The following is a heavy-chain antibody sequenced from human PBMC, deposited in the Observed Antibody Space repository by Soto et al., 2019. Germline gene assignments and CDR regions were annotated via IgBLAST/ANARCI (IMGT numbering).Heavy chain of an antibody. CDR3: AKAGAVAGTGTPHFDY. CDR2: ISWNSGSI. CDR1: GFTFDDYA. V-gene: IGHV3-9*01. D-gene: IGHD6-19*01. Sequence: GGSLRLSCAASGFTFDDYAMHWVRQAPGKGLEWVSGISWNSGSIGYADSVKGRFTISRDNAKNSLYLQMNSLRAEDTALYYCAKAGAVAGTGTPHFDYWGQGTLVTVSS. J-gene: IGHJ4*02.